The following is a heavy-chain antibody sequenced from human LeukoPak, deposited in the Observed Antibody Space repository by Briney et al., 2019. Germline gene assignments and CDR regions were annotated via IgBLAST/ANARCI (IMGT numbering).Heavy chain of an antibody. D-gene: IGHD2-8*01. J-gene: IGHJ5*02. Sequence: PGGSLRLSCAASGFTFSSYGMTWVRQAPGKGLEWVSGISGSGSSTHYADSEKGRFTISRDNSKNTVYLQMNSLRAEGTAVYYCARWYNWFDPWGQGTLVTVSS. CDR3: ARWYNWFDP. CDR1: GFTFSSYG. CDR2: ISGSGSST. V-gene: IGHV3-23*01.